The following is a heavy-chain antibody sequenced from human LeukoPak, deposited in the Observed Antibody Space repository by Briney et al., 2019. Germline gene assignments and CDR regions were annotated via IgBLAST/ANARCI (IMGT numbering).Heavy chain of an antibody. CDR3: ARDPYDADDDRGYRPFDY. J-gene: IGHJ4*02. D-gene: IGHD3-22*01. CDR2: IWYDGSND. V-gene: IGHV3-33*08. Sequence: GGSLRLSCAASGFIFSSYWMSWVRQAPGKGLEWVAIIWYDGSNDYYADSVKGRFTISRDNSKNTLYLQMNSLRAEDTAVYYCARDPYDADDDRGYRPFDYWGQGTLVPVSS. CDR1: GFIFSSYW.